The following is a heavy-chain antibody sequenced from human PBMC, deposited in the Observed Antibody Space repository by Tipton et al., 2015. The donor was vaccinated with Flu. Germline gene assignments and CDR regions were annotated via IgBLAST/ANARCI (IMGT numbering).Heavy chain of an antibody. J-gene: IGHJ2*01. Sequence: SLRLSCGVSGFTLSNFAMSWVRQAPGKGLEWVSTIGGSGSSTMYADSVKGRFTISRDDSKNTLYLDMNSLRADDTAVYYCAKGHHDLWIIYLYFDLWGRGTLVTVSS. CDR1: GFTLSNFA. D-gene: IGHD3/OR15-3a*01. CDR2: IGGSGSST. CDR3: AKGHHDLWIIYLYFDL. V-gene: IGHV3-23*01.